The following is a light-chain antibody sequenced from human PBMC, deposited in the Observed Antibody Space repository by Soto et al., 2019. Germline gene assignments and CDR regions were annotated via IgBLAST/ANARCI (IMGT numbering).Light chain of an antibody. J-gene: IGKJ1*01. V-gene: IGKV3-20*01. CDR3: QQYGSSGT. CDR1: QSVSNNY. CDR2: GAS. Sequence: EILLTQSPGTLSLSPGERATLSCRASQSVSNNYLAWYQQKPGQAPRLLIYGASSRATGIPDRFSGSGSGTDFTLTISRLESEDFAVYYCQQYGSSGTFGQGTKVDIK.